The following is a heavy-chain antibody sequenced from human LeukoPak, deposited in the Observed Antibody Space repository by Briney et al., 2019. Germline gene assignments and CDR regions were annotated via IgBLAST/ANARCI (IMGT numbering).Heavy chain of an antibody. CDR3: AKGCQCPSGLSSWFDP. J-gene: IGHJ5*02. D-gene: IGHD1-14*01. CDR2: LSGSGDGQ. CDR1: XXTFTNYG. Sequence: XLSCXXSXXTFTNYGXSWVRQAPGKGLEWVSGLSGSGDGQFYADSVEGRFTISRDIFNNIWYLQMNSLRAEDTAVYYCAKGCQCPSGLSSWFDPRGQGXXV. V-gene: IGHV3-23*01.